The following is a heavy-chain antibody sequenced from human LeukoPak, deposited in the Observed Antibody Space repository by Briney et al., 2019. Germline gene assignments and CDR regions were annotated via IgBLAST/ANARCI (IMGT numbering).Heavy chain of an antibody. CDR3: ARDGVFYYDSSGYYLFDY. CDR1: GFTFSSYS. Sequence: GGSLRLSCAASGFTFSSYSMNWVRQAPGKGLDWVSSISSSSSYIYYADSVKSRFTISRDNAKNSLYLQMNSLRAEDTAVYYCARDGVFYYDSSGYYLFDYWGQGTLVTVSS. V-gene: IGHV3-21*01. J-gene: IGHJ4*02. D-gene: IGHD3-22*01. CDR2: ISSSSSYI.